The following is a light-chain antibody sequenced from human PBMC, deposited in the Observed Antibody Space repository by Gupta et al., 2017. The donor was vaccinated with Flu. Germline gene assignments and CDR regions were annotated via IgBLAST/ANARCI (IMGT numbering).Light chain of an antibody. CDR1: QSTSTN. CDR3: QQEDHSPRT. Sequence: EIVLTQSPGALSLSPGGRASLSCRARQSTSTNLAWYQHKPGQAPRLLIYGASNRATGSPDRYSGRGSGTDFTLTISRLEPEDFAVYCCQQEDHSPRTFGQGTKVEIK. V-gene: IGKV3-20*01. J-gene: IGKJ1*01. CDR2: GAS.